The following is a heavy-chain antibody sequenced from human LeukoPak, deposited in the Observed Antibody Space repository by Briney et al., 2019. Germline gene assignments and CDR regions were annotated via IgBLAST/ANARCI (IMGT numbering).Heavy chain of an antibody. V-gene: IGHV3-30*18. CDR2: ISYGGSNK. CDR3: AKGARSAWIQLHPVGDYFDY. CDR1: GFTFSSYG. D-gene: IGHD5-18*01. J-gene: IGHJ4*02. Sequence: GRSLRLSCAASGFTFSSYGMPWVRQAPGKGLEGGADISYGGSNKYYADSVKGRFTISRDNSKNTLYLQMNSLRAEDTAVYYCAKGARSAWIQLHPVGDYFDYWGQGTLVTVSS.